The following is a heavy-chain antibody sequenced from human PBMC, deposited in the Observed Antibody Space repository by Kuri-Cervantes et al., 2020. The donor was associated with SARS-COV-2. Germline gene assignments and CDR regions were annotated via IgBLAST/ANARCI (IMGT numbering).Heavy chain of an antibody. CDR1: GYTFTSYD. J-gene: IGHJ4*02. CDR3: SRGAAGPSSRGSDY. D-gene: IGHD3-10*01. CDR2: MNPNSGNT. V-gene: IGHV1-8*01. Sequence: GGSLRLSCKASGYTFTSYDINWVRQATGQGLEWMGWMNPNSGNTGYAHKFQGRVTMTRNNSISTAYMELSSLRSEDTAVYYCSRGAAGPSSRGSDYWGQGTLVTVSS.